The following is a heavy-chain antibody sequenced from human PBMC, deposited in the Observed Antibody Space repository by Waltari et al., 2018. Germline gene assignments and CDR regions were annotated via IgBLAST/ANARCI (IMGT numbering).Heavy chain of an antibody. CDR3: ARSAFWTFDY. CDR1: GFLFSANW. Sequence: EVQLVESGGGLVQPGGYLRRSCDAAGFLFSANWTAWVRRAPGTGLEWVAGVKQDGGEQYYVDSVKGRFTISRDNAKNSLYLQMNGLRAEDTAVYYCARSAFWTFDYWGQGTLVTVSS. CDR2: VKQDGGEQ. V-gene: IGHV3-7*01. J-gene: IGHJ4*02. D-gene: IGHD3-3*01.